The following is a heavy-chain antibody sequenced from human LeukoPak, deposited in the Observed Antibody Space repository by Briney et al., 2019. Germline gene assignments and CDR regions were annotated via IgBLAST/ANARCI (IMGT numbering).Heavy chain of an antibody. J-gene: IGHJ4*02. CDR3: ARRVVVPAAPYYFDY. Sequence: GGSLRLSCAASGFIFSSYWMHWVRQAPGKGLVWVSRINSDGSSSSYADSVKGRFTISRDNAKNTLYLQMNSLRAEDTAVYYCARRVVVPAAPYYFDYWGQGTLVTVSS. D-gene: IGHD2-2*01. CDR2: INSDGSSS. CDR1: GFIFSSYW. V-gene: IGHV3-74*01.